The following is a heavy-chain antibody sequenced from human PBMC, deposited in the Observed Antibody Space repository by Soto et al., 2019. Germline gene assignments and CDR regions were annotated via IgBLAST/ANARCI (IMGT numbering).Heavy chain of an antibody. V-gene: IGHV4-59*12. CDR2: IHYNGNT. J-gene: IGHJ4*02. CDR1: DGSSIAYS. CDR3: AAGGGLPRYY. Sequence: SLIKSVTYTVADGSSIAYSWSWVQQPPGKGLEWIGNIHYNGNTKYNPSLKSRVTMSVDTSKNQFSLKLISVTAADTDVYYCAAGGGLPRYYWGEGTLVTVSS. D-gene: IGHD5-12*01.